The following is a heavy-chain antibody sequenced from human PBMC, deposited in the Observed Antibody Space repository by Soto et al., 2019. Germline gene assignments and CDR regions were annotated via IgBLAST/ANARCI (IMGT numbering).Heavy chain of an antibody. CDR3: AREGYSSSWYYYYGMDV. CDR1: GFTFSSYA. CDR2: ISYDGSNK. J-gene: IGHJ6*02. D-gene: IGHD6-13*01. Sequence: QVQLVESGGGVVQHGRSLRLSCAASGFTFSSYAMHWVRQAPGKGLEWVAVISYDGSNKYYADSVKGRFTISRDNSKNTLYLQMNSLRAEDTAVYYCAREGYSSSWYYYYGMDVWGQGTTVTVSS. V-gene: IGHV3-30-3*01.